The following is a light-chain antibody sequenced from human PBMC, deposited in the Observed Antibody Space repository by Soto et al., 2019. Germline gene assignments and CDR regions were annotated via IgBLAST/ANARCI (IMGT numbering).Light chain of an antibody. CDR1: SGYSNYK. Sequence: QSVLTQPPSASASQGASVTLTCTLSSGYSNYKVDWYQQRPGKGPRFVMRVGTGGIVGSKGDGIPDRFSVLGSGLNRYLTIKNIQEEDESDYHCGADHGSGSNFVSVFGGGTQLTVL. CDR2: VGTGGIVG. J-gene: IGLJ7*01. CDR3: GADHGSGSNFVSV. V-gene: IGLV9-49*01.